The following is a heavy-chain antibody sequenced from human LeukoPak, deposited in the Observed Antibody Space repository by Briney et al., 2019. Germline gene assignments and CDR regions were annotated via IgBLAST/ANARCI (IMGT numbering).Heavy chain of an antibody. CDR1: GFTFSSYA. CDR3: AKASWVSTADAVL. Sequence: GSLTLSCVASGFTFSSYAMSWVRETPARGLEWVSSLRGNGDAFYADSVKGRFTLSRDESRNTVYLQLNKLRVEDTAIYYCAKASWVSTADAVLWGQGTVVTVSS. CDR2: LRGNGDA. D-gene: IGHD3-16*01. V-gene: IGHV3-23*01. J-gene: IGHJ4*02.